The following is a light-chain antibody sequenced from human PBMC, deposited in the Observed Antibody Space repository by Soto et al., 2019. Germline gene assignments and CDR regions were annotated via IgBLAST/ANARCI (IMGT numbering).Light chain of an antibody. J-gene: IGKJ2*01. CDR1: QSLVYSDGNTY. CDR2: KVS. CDR3: VQGTKWPGT. Sequence: DVVVTQSPLSLPVTLGQPASISCRSSQSLVYSDGNTYLSWFHQRPGQSPRRLIYKVSNRDSGVPDRFRGSGSGTDFTLKISRVEAEDVGVDYCVQGTKWPGTFGQGTKVDIK. V-gene: IGKV2-30*01.